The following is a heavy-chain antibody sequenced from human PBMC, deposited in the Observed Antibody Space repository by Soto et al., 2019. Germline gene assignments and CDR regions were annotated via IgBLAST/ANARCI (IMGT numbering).Heavy chain of an antibody. CDR2: IYYSGST. Sequence: TLSLTCTVSGGSISSGGYYWSWIRQHPGKGLEWIGYIYYSGSTYYNPSLKSRVTISVDTSKNQFSLKLSSVTAADTAVYYCARVQSRIVVVPAAVRFDPWGQGTLVTVSS. V-gene: IGHV4-31*03. CDR1: GGSISSGGYY. CDR3: ARVQSRIVVVPAAVRFDP. J-gene: IGHJ5*02. D-gene: IGHD2-2*01.